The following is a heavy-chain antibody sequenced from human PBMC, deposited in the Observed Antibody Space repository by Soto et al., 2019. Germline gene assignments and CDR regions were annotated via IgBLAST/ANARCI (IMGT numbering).Heavy chain of an antibody. CDR1: GGSVTSTSYY. V-gene: IGHV4-61*01. CDR2: IYDSGST. Sequence: PSETLSLTCTVSGGSVTSTSYYWFWIRQPPGMGLEWIGYIYDSGSTDYNPSLKSRVSISIDTSKNQFSLKLSSVTAADTAVYYCASSDDSSSWEFSTFDYWGQGTLVTVSS. CDR3: ASSDDSSSWEFSTFDY. J-gene: IGHJ4*02. D-gene: IGHD6-13*01.